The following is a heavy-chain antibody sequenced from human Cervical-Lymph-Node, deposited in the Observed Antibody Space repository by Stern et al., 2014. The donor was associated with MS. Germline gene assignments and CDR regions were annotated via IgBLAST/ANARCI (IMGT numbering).Heavy chain of an antibody. D-gene: IGHD2-21*01. CDR2: IHHTGAT. Sequence: QLVESGPGLVKPSQTLSLSCTVSGAPVSSGGYYWTWIRQLPGKGLEWVGYIHHTGATFYNPSLKSRVAISVDTSENQFSLKLTSVTAADTAVYYCAAIGPRMEGACFDIWGQGTMVTVSS. J-gene: IGHJ3*02. V-gene: IGHV4-31*03. CDR3: AAIGPRMEGACFDI. CDR1: GAPVSSGGYY.